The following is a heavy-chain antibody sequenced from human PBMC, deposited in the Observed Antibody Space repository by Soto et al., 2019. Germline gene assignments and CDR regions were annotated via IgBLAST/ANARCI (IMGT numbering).Heavy chain of an antibody. D-gene: IGHD2-2*01. V-gene: IGHV3-23*01. J-gene: IGHJ6*02. Sequence: XGSLRLSCAASGFTVSSYAMSVVRQAPGKGLEWVSAISGSGGSTYYADSVRGRFTISRDNSKNTLYLQMNSLRAEDTAVYYCAKGGLYCSSTSCYPGGYYYYYYGMDVWGQGTTVTVSS. CDR1: GFTVSSYA. CDR3: AKGGLYCSSTSCYPGGYYYYYYGMDV. CDR2: ISGSGGST.